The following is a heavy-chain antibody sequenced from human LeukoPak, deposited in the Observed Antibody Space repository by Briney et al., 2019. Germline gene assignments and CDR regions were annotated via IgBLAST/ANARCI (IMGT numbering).Heavy chain of an antibody. CDR2: INPDGSET. V-gene: IGHV3-7*01. CDR3: AKFGYVAAVDV. J-gene: IGHJ4*02. D-gene: IGHD2-15*01. CDR1: GFTFSAYG. Sequence: GGSLRLSCAASGFTFSAYGMNWVRQAPGTGLGWVANINPDGSETYYVDPVKGRFSISRDNAKNLVYLQMNSLRAEDSAVYHCAKFGYVAAVDVWGQGTPVTVSS.